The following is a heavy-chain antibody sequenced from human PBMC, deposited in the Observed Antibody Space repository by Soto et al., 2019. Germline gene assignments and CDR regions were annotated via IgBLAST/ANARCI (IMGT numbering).Heavy chain of an antibody. Sequence: GGSLRLSCAASGFTFGDYGMSWVRQAPGNGLEWVSGINWNGGSTVYADSVKGRFTISRDNAKNSLYLQMNSLRAEDTALYYCAREPSIAAAGSRLDYWGQGTLVTVSS. D-gene: IGHD6-13*01. CDR3: AREPSIAAAGSRLDY. CDR1: GFTFGDYG. J-gene: IGHJ4*02. CDR2: INWNGGST. V-gene: IGHV3-20*04.